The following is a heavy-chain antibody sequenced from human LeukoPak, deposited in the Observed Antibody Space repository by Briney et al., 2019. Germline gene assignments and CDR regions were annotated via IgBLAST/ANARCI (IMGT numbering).Heavy chain of an antibody. D-gene: IGHD6-19*01. Sequence: PGGSLRLSCAASGFTFSSYEMNWVRQAPGKGLEWVSYISSSGSTIYYADSVKGRFTISRDNAKNSLYLQMNSLRAEDTAVYYCARDSSGWWRFDYWGQGTLVTVSS. J-gene: IGHJ4*02. V-gene: IGHV3-48*03. CDR1: GFTFSSYE. CDR2: ISSSGSTI. CDR3: ARDSSGWWRFDY.